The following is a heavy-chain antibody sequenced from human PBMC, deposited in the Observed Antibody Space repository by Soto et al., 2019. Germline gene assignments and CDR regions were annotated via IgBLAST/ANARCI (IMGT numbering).Heavy chain of an antibody. CDR2: ISTLNDNT. V-gene: IGHV1-18*01. Sequence: ASVKVSCKXSGYTFTNYGITWVRQAPGQGLEWMGWISTLNDNTNYAQRFRGRVSMTADSSTTTAYMELRSLRPDDTAVYYCARVKTGTGDYFDYWGQGTPVTVSS. CDR1: GYTFTNYG. D-gene: IGHD1-1*01. CDR3: ARVKTGTGDYFDY. J-gene: IGHJ4*02.